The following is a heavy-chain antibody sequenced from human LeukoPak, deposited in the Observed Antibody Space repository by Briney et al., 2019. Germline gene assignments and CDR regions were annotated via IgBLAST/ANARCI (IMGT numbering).Heavy chain of an antibody. D-gene: IGHD3-22*01. CDR1: GGSISSNSW. CDR2: IYHTGLI. CDR3: ARTYSYDSRGYLYYFDY. V-gene: IGHV4-4*02. Sequence: SETLSLTCAVSGGSISSNSWWTWLRQPPGKGLEWIAEIYHTGLINYNPSLMSRVTISVDTSKNFFSLQLSSVTAADTAVYYCARTYSYDSRGYLYYFDYWGQGTLVAVSS. J-gene: IGHJ4*02.